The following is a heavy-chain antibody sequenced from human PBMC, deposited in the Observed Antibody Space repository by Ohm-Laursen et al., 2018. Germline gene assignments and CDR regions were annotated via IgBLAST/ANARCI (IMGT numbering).Heavy chain of an antibody. CDR1: GFTFSSYA. Sequence: SRRLSCAASGFTFSSYAMSWVRQAPGKGLEWVSAISGSGGSTYYADSVKGRFTISRDNSKNTLYLQMNSLRAEDTAVYYCAKAAAAVPYFDYWGQGTLVTVSS. V-gene: IGHV3-23*01. D-gene: IGHD6-13*01. CDR2: ISGSGGST. J-gene: IGHJ4*02. CDR3: AKAAAAVPYFDY.